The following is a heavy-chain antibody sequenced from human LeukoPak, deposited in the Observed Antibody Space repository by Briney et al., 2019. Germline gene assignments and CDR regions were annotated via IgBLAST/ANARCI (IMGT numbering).Heavy chain of an antibody. Sequence: PGRSLRLSCAVSGFTSSSYGMHWVRQAPGKGLEWVSAISGSGGSTYYADSVKGRFTISRDNSKNTLYLQMNSLRAEDTAVYYCAKAAYYDYVWGSYRTYYYYYMDVWGKGTTVTVSS. CDR3: AKAAYYDYVWGSYRTYYYYYMDV. CDR2: ISGSGGST. V-gene: IGHV3-23*01. CDR1: GFTSSSYG. J-gene: IGHJ6*03. D-gene: IGHD3-16*02.